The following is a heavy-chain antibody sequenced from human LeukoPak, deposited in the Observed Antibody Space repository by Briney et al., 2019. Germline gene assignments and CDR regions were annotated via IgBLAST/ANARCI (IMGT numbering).Heavy chain of an antibody. CDR1: GFTFSSYG. J-gene: IGHJ2*01. V-gene: IGHV3-30*19. CDR3: ARGWGNWHFDL. D-gene: IGHD7-27*01. Sequence: GGSLRLSCAASGFTFSSYGMHWVRQAPGKGLEWVAVISHDGSNKYYADSVRGRFSISRDSSKNTYLQMNSPKTEDTAVYYCARGWGNWHFDLWGRGTLVTVSS. CDR2: ISHDGSNK.